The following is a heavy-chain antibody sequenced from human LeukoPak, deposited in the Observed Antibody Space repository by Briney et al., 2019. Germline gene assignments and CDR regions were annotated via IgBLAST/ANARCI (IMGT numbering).Heavy chain of an antibody. Sequence: PSQTLSLTCAISGDSVSSNSVTWNWIRQSPSRGLEWLGRTYYRSTWYNDYAVSVRGRITVNPDTSKNQFSLKLNSVTATDTAVYYCARHYGPWGQGTLVTVSS. CDR1: GDSVSSNSVT. CDR3: ARHYGP. V-gene: IGHV6-1*01. J-gene: IGHJ4*02. CDR2: TYYRSTWYN. D-gene: IGHD3-16*01.